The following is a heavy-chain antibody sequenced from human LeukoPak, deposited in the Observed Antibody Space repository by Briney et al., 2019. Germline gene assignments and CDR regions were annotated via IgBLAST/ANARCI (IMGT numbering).Heavy chain of an antibody. V-gene: IGHV1-69*05. CDR2: IIPIFGTA. D-gene: IGHD2-2*01. J-gene: IGHJ4*02. Sequence: SVNVSCKASGGTFSRYAISWVRQAPGQGLEWMGGIIPIFGTANYAQKFQGRVTITTDESTSTAYMELSSLRSEDTAVYYCARVEPGYCSSTSCSYFDYWGQGTQVTVSS. CDR3: ARVEPGYCSSTSCSYFDY. CDR1: GGTFSRYA.